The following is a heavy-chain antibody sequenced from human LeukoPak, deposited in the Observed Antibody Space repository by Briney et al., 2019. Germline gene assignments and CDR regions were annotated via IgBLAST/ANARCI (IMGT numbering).Heavy chain of an antibody. V-gene: IGHV3-9*01. Sequence: PGGSLRLSCAASGFTFDNYAMNWVRQPPGKGLEWVSGISWNSGTIDYADSVRGRFTISRDNAKNSLYLQMDSLRVEDTAFYYCAKDNRRHYTSGPNPDSLHWGQGALVTVSS. CDR2: ISWNSGTI. CDR1: GFTFDNYA. CDR3: AKDNRRHYTSGPNPDSLH. D-gene: IGHD6-19*01. J-gene: IGHJ4*02.